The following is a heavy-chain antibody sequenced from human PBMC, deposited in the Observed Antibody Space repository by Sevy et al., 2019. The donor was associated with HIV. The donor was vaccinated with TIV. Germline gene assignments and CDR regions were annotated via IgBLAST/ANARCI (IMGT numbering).Heavy chain of an antibody. CDR1: GFTFSIYA. CDR2: FSFGCGKI. D-gene: IGHD2-2*01. Sequence: GGSLRLSCAASGFTFSIYAMGWVRQAPGKGLEWVSTFSFGCGKINYADSVKGRFTISRDNSKNTLYLQMNSLRAEDTALDYCAREGCSKPHDYWGQGTLVTVSS. V-gene: IGHV3-23*01. J-gene: IGHJ4*02. CDR3: AREGCSKPHDY.